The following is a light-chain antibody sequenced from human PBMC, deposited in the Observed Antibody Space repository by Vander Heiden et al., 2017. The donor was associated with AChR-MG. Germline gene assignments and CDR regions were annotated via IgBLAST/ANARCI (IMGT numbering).Light chain of an antibody. Sequence: QSVLTPPPSVSGAPGQRVTISCTGGSSNIGAGYDVHWYQKLPGTAPKLLIYGNSKRPSGVPDRFSGSKAGTSAYLTITGRQAEDEADYYCQSYDSSLSGLFGGGTKLTVL. CDR3: QSYDSSLSGL. CDR1: SSNIGAGYD. V-gene: IGLV1-40*01. CDR2: GNS. J-gene: IGLJ3*02.